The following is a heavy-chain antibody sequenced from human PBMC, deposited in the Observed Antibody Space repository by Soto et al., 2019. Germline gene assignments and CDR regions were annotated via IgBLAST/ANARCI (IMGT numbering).Heavy chain of an antibody. CDR1: GDSINNYY. J-gene: IGHJ6*02. CDR2: IYHSGIT. Sequence: ETLSLTCTVSGDSINNYYWSWIRQPPGTGLEWIGYIYHSGITDYNPSLKSRVTISVDPSKTQFSLRLSSVTAADTAVYYCARDVNVYGTWRHYFGSEVWGRGSPAIVSS. D-gene: IGHD3-10*01. V-gene: IGHV4-59*01. CDR3: ARDVNVYGTWRHYFGSEV.